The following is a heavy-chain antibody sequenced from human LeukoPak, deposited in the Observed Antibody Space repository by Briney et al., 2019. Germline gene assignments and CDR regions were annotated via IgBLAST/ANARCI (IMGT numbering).Heavy chain of an antibody. CDR3: VRGNVKHYHSVADEYYYYMDV. CDR2: ISYSGTP. Sequence: SETLSLTCAVYGDSFSGFYWTWVRQAPGKGLEWIGEISYSGTPRYHPSLNSRLTITLDTSKKQISLNLSPVNAADTAVYFCVRGNVKHYHSVADEYYYYMDVWGKGTAVIVSS. CDR1: GDSFSGFY. V-gene: IGHV4-34*01. J-gene: IGHJ6*03. D-gene: IGHD6-19*01.